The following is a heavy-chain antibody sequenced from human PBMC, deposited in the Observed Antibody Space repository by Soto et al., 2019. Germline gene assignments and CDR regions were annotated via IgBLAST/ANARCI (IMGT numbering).Heavy chain of an antibody. CDR2: ISTSSSYI. J-gene: IGHJ3*02. CDR1: GFIFSTYD. D-gene: IGHD1-26*01. Sequence: VQLVESGGGLVKPGGSLRVSCAASGFIFSTYDMNWVRQAPGKGLEWVSFISTSSSYIYYADSVKGRFTISRDNAINSLYLQMNSLRAEDTAVYYCARDSRKGSYPDAFDIWGQGTMVTVSS. CDR3: ARDSRKGSYPDAFDI. V-gene: IGHV3-21*01.